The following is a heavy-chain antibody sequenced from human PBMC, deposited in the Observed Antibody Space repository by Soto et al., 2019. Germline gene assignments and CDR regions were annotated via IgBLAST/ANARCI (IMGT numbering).Heavy chain of an antibody. CDR2: VSPNNGDT. V-gene: IGHV1-18*04. CDR3: SRFGADGSH. Sequence: QVQLVQSGPEVQKPGASVRVSCKTSGNTFTSYGISWVRQAPGQGLEWMGRVSPNNGDTYYAQKFQGRVTMTTDTSTSTVYIDLTSLTSDDTAIYFCSRFGADGSHWGQGTLVTVSS. D-gene: IGHD3-10*01. J-gene: IGHJ4*02. CDR1: GNTFTSYG.